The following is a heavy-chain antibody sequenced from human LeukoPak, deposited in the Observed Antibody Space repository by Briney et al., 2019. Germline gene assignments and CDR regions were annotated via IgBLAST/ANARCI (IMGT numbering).Heavy chain of an antibody. CDR1: GFTFSSYW. CDR3: ARQGPFSVDIVATDHLDY. CDR2: INSDGSST. V-gene: IGHV3-74*01. Sequence: PGGSLRLSCAASGFTFSSYWMHWVRQAPGKGLVWVSRINSDGSSTSYADSVKGRFTISRDNAKNTLYLQMNSLRAEDTAVYYCARQGPFSVDIVATDHLDYWGQGTLVTVSS. J-gene: IGHJ4*02. D-gene: IGHD5-12*01.